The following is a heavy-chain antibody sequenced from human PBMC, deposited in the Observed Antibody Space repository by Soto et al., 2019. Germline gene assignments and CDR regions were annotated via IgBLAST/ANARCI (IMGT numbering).Heavy chain of an antibody. CDR1: GFTFGDYA. D-gene: IGHD7-27*01. CDR3: TRASSSLGNYYYYMDV. Sequence: HPGGSLRLSCTASGFTFGDYAMSWFRQAPGKGLEWVGFIRSKAYGGTTEYAASVKGRFTISRDDSKSIAYLQMNSLKTEDTAVYYCTRASSSLGNYYYYMDVWGKGTTVTVSS. V-gene: IGHV3-49*03. J-gene: IGHJ6*03. CDR2: IRSKAYGGTT.